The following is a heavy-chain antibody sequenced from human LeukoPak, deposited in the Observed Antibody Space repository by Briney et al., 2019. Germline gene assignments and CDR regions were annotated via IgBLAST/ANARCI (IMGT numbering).Heavy chain of an antibody. V-gene: IGHV3-23*01. CDR1: GFTFSSYA. D-gene: IGHD3-3*01. CDR3: ARGRYDFWSGYPDAFDI. J-gene: IGHJ3*02. Sequence: GGSLRLSCAASGFTFSSYAMSWVRQAPGKGLEWVSAISGSGGSTYYADSVKGRFTISRDNSKNTLYLQMNSLGAEDTAVYYCARGRYDFWSGYPDAFDIWGQGTMVTVSS. CDR2: ISGSGGST.